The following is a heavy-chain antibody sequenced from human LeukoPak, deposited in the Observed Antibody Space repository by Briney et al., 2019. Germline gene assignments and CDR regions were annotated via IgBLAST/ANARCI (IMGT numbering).Heavy chain of an antibody. Sequence: GGSLRLSCAASGSTFDDYGMSWVRQAPGKGLEWVSGINWNGGSTGYADSVKGRFTISRDNAKNSLYLQMNSLRAEDTALYYCAREISGIAVAGTGPYYYYYMDVWGKGTTVTVSS. CDR3: AREISGIAVAGTGPYYYYYMDV. CDR1: GSTFDDYG. V-gene: IGHV3-20*04. J-gene: IGHJ6*03. CDR2: INWNGGST. D-gene: IGHD6-19*01.